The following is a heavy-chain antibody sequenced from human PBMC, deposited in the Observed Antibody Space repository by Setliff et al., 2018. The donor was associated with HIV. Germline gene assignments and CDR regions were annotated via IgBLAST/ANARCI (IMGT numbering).Heavy chain of an antibody. Sequence: PSETLSLTCTVSGGSISSYYWSWIRQPPGKGLEWIGYIYYSGSTNYNPSLKSRVTMSLDTSKNQFSLKLSSVTAADTAMYYCARSLSGSGSYLDYWGQGTLVTVSS. CDR1: GGSISSYY. D-gene: IGHD3-10*01. CDR3: ARSLSGSGSYLDY. V-gene: IGHV4-59*12. CDR2: IYYSGST. J-gene: IGHJ4*02.